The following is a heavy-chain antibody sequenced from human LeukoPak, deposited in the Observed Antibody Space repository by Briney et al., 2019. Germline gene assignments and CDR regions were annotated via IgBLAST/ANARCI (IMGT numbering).Heavy chain of an antibody. CDR3: VRDDYLGY. Sequence: GGSLRLSCEASGFTFSSYAMSWVRQAPGKGLEWVSAISGNGYVTHYADSVRGRFTISRDNSKNTMSLQMNSLRAADTAVYYCVRDDYLGYWGQGRLVTVSS. D-gene: IGHD3-16*01. CDR1: GFTFSSYA. J-gene: IGHJ4*02. V-gene: IGHV3-23*01. CDR2: ISGNGYVT.